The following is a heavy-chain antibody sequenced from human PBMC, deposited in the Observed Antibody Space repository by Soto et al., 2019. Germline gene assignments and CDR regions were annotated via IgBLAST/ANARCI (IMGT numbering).Heavy chain of an antibody. D-gene: IGHD3-16*01. CDR2: IIFTFNTA. J-gene: IGHJ4*02. V-gene: IGHV1-69*01. CDR1: GGTFNGYI. Sequence: QVQLVQSGAEVKKPGSSVKVSCKPSGGTFNGYIITWVRQAPGQGLEWIGGIIFTFNTANYAEKFQGRVRLSADQGTSTAYMELTSLTSEDTAVFYCARGLGGDPGGFDFWGQGTLVSVSS. CDR3: ARGLGGDPGGFDF.